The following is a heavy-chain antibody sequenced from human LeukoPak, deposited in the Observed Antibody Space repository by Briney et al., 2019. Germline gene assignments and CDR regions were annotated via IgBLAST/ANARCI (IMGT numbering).Heavy chain of an antibody. CDR3: AREDRYTGGSFDY. CDR1: GFTVSSNH. CDR2: LYSGGST. J-gene: IGHJ4*02. V-gene: IGHV3-66*02. Sequence: GGSLRLSCAASGFTVSSNHMNWVRQAPGKGLEWVSVLYSGGSTHYADSVKGRFTISRDNSKNTLYLQMNSLTAEHTAVYYCAREDRYTGGSFDYWGQGTLVTVSS. D-gene: IGHD2-2*02.